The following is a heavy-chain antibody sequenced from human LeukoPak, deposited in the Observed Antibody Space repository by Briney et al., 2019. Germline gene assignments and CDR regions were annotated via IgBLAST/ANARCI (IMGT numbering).Heavy chain of an antibody. J-gene: IGHJ4*02. D-gene: IGHD3-9*01. CDR1: GFTFSSYA. CDR3: AKTPTYDILTGYYTN. CDR2: ISGSGDTT. V-gene: IGHV3-23*01. Sequence: GGSLRLSCAASGFTFSSYAMNWVRQAPGKGLEWVSGISGSGDTTYYADSVKGRFTISRDNSKNTLYLQMNSLRAEDTAVYYCAKTPTYDILTGYYTNWGQGTLVTVSS.